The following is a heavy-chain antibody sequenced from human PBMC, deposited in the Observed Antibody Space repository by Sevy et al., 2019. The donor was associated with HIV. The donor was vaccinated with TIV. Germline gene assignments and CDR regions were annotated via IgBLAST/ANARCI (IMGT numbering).Heavy chain of an antibody. V-gene: IGHV5-51*01. Sequence: GESLKISCQGSGYSFTSHWIGWVRHMPGKGLEWMGIIFPDDSDTRYSPSFQGQVTFSADKSINTAHLQWSSLKASDTAMYYCATSRSGYFDSSGYYIYWGQGTLVTVSS. CDR3: ATSRSGYFDSSGYYIY. CDR1: GYSFTSHW. D-gene: IGHD3-22*01. J-gene: IGHJ4*02. CDR2: IFPDDSDT.